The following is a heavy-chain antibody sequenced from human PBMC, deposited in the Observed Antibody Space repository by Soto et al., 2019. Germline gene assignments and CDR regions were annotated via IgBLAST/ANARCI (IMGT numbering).Heavy chain of an antibody. J-gene: IGHJ4*02. Sequence: EVQLVESGGGLVKPGGSLRLSCVGSGFTFANAWMNWVRQAPGKGLEWVDLIETNAEGGTTNYAAPVKGRFTISRDDSRYTVYLHMSSLTTEDTAVYYCADMPVTTTADYWGRGTLVTVSS. CDR2: IETNAEGGTT. V-gene: IGHV3-15*04. CDR3: ADMPVTTTADY. CDR1: GFTFANAW. D-gene: IGHD2-2*01.